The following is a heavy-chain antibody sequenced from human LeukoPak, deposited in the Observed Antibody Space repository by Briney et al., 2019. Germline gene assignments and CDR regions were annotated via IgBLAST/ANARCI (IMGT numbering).Heavy chain of an antibody. CDR2: IYTSGST. V-gene: IGHV4-61*02. D-gene: IGHD3-3*01. CDR3: ARESYDFWSGYDAFDI. CDR1: GGSISSGSYY. J-gene: IGHJ3*02. Sequence: SQTLSLTCTVSGGSISSGSYYWSWIRQPAGKGPEWIGRIYTSGSTNYNPSLKSRVTISVDTSKNQFSLKLSSVTAADTAVYYCARESYDFWSGYDAFDIWGQGTMVTVSS.